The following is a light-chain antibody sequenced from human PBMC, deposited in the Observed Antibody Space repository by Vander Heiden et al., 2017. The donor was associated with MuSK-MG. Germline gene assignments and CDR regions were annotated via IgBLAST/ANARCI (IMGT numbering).Light chain of an antibody. V-gene: IGKV1-39*01. J-gene: IGKJ3*01. CDR3: QQSDSTPPDT. CDR2: DAS. Sequence: DIQMTQSPTSLSASVGDRVTITCRASQSISRSLNWYQQKPGKAPKLLIYDASTLQSGVPSRFSGSGSGTDFTLTISSRQPEDFATYYCQQSDSTPPDTFGPGTEVDIK. CDR1: QSISRS.